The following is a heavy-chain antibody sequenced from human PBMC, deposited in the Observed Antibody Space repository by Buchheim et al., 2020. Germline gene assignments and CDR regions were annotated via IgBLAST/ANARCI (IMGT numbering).Heavy chain of an antibody. Sequence: QLQLQESGPGLVKPSETLSLTCTVSGGSISSSSYYWGWIRQPPGKGLEWIGSIYYSGSTYYNPSLKSRVTISVDPSKNQFSLKLSSVTAADTAVYYCARRGSYYYDSSGYYLDWGQGTL. CDR2: IYYSGST. CDR3: ARRGSYYYDSSGYYLD. J-gene: IGHJ4*02. V-gene: IGHV4-39*01. CDR1: GGSISSSSYY. D-gene: IGHD3-22*01.